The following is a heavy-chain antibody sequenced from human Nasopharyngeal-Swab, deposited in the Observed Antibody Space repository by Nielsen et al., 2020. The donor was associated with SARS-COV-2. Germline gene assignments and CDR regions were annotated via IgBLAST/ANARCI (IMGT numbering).Heavy chain of an antibody. V-gene: IGHV5-10-1*01. CDR3: ARRSFYYGSGTVRGMDV. CDR2: IDPSDSYS. J-gene: IGHJ6*02. Sequence: KVFCKGSGYSFSSYWISWVRQKPGKGLEGRGIIDPSDSYSNYSPSFQGHVTISVDKSLSTAFLQWSSLKASDTAVYYCARRSFYYGSGTVRGMDVWGQGTTVTVSS. CDR1: GYSFSSYW. D-gene: IGHD3-10*01.